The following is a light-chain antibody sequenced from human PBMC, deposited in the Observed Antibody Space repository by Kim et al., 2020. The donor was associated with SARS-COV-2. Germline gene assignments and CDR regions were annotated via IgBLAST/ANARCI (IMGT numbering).Light chain of an antibody. CDR3: MYGTHWPPSFT. V-gene: IGKV2-30*01. CDR1: QILVFSDGKTD. J-gene: IGKJ4*01. Sequence: PSSCKSSQILVFSDGKTDLDWFHQRTGQSPRRLIYKVSNRDSGFPDRFSGSGSGTDFTLKISRVEAEDVGVYYCMYGTHWPPSFTFGGGTKVDIK. CDR2: KVS.